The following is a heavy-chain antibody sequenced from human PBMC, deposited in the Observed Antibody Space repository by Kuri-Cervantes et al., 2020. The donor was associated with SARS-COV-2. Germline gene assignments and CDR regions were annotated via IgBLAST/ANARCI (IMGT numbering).Heavy chain of an antibody. CDR1: GYTFTSYG. V-gene: IGHV1-18*01. Sequence: ASVKVSCKASGYTFTSYGISWVRQAPGQGLEWMGWISAYNGNTNYAQKFQGRVTMTEDTSTDTAYMGLSSLRSEDTAVYYCATGPVVVRENWFDPWGQGTLVTVSS. D-gene: IGHD2-21*01. CDR3: ATGPVVVRENWFDP. J-gene: IGHJ5*02. CDR2: ISAYNGNT.